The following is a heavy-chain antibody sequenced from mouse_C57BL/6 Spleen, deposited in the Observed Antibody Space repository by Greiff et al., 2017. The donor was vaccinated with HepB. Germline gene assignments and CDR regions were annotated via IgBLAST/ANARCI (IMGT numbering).Heavy chain of an antibody. CDR3: TTTYDYPFAY. Sequence: VQLQQSGAELVRPGASVKLSCTASGFNIKDDYMHWVKQRPEQGLEWIGWIDPENGYTEYASKFQGKATITADTSSNTAYLQLSSLTSEDTAVYYCTTTYDYPFAYWGQGTLVTVSA. V-gene: IGHV14-4*01. CDR2: IDPENGYT. D-gene: IGHD2-4*01. CDR1: GFNIKDDY. J-gene: IGHJ3*01.